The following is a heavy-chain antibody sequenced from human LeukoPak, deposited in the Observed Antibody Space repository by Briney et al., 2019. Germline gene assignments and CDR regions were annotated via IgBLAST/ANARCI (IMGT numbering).Heavy chain of an antibody. V-gene: IGHV4-39*07. J-gene: IGHJ4*02. CDR1: GGSFTDYY. CDR3: TREREHGTKDS. CDR2: IYYRGNT. D-gene: IGHD1-26*01. Sequence: SETLSLTCTVSGGSFTDYYWGWIRQPPGKGLEWIGSIYYRGNTFYNPSLRNRVSISIDTSKGRFSLNLNSVTAADTAVYFCTREREHGTKDSWGQATLVTV.